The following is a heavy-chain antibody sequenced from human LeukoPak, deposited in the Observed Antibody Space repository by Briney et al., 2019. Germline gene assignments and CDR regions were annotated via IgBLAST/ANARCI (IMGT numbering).Heavy chain of an antibody. CDR2: TSSSGSYI. J-gene: IGHJ3*02. CDR1: GFTFSSYS. CDR3: ARSLIADGAFDI. Sequence: GGSLRLSCAASGFTFSSYSMNWVRQAPGKGLAWVSSTSSSGSYIYYADSVKGRFTISRDNAKNSLFLQMNSLRAEDTAVYYCARSLIADGAFDIWGQGTMVTVSS. V-gene: IGHV3-21*01. D-gene: IGHD2-21*01.